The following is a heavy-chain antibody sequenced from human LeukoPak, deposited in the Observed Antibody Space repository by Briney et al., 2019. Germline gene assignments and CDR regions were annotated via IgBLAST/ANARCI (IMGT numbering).Heavy chain of an antibody. CDR3: ARDVFEQQLVLKYNWFDP. J-gene: IGHJ5*02. CDR2: ISAYNGNT. Sequence: ASVKVSCKASGYTFTSYGISWVRQAPGQGLEWMGWISAYNGNTNYAQKLQGRVTMTTDTSTSTAYMELRSLRSDDTAVYYCARDVFEQQLVLKYNWFDPWGQGTLVTVSS. V-gene: IGHV1-18*01. D-gene: IGHD6-13*01. CDR1: GYTFTSYG.